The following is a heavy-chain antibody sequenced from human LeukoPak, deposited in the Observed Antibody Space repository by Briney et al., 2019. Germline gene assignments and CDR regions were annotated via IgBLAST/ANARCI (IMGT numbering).Heavy chain of an antibody. Sequence: GGSLRLPRAASGFTFSTSAMTWVRQAPGKGLEWVSVILGSGGDTYYADSVKGRFTISRDNSKNTLYLQMNSLRAEDTAVYYCARGDGMDVWGQGNTVSVSS. CDR1: GFTFSTSA. V-gene: IGHV3-23*01. CDR3: ARGDGMDV. J-gene: IGHJ6*02. CDR2: ILGSGGDT.